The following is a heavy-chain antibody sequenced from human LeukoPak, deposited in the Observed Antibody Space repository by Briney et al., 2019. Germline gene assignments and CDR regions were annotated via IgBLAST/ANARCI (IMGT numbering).Heavy chain of an antibody. V-gene: IGHV3-30*14. Sequence: AGGSLRLSCAASGFTFSSYAMHWVRQAPGKGLEWVAVISYDGSNKYYADSVKGRFTIARDKSKNTLYLQMNSLRAEDTAVYYCARERIYYGSGGDLTDARLFYYYGMDVWGQGTTVTVSS. J-gene: IGHJ6*02. CDR3: ARERIYYGSGGDLTDARLFYYYGMDV. CDR2: ISYDGSNK. CDR1: GFTFSSYA. D-gene: IGHD3-10*01.